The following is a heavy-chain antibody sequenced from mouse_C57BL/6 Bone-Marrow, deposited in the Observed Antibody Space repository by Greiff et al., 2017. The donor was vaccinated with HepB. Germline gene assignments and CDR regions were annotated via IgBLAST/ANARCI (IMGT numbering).Heavy chain of an antibody. V-gene: IGHV7-1*01. D-gene: IGHD2-1*01. CDR2: SRNKANDYTT. Sequence: EVQGEESGGGLVQSGRSLRLSCATSGFTFSDFYMEWVRHAPGKGLEWIAASRNKANDYTTEYSASVKGRFIVSRDTSQSILYLHMNALRAEDTAIYCYARDRDERNYPTGRWGEVTPVTVSP. CDR3: ARDRDERNYPTGR. CDR1: GFTFSDFY. J-gene: IGHJ1*01.